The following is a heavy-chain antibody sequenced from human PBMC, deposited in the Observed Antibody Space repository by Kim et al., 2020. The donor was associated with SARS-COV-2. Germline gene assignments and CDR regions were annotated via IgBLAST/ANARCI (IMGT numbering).Heavy chain of an antibody. Sequence: GDPHHHPSPKSRLTISVNPSKNQFTLKLSSVTAADTAVYYCARRQVREDYWGQGTLVTVSS. CDR2: GDP. V-gene: IGHV4-39*01. CDR3: ARRQVREDY. D-gene: IGHD1-1*01. J-gene: IGHJ4*02.